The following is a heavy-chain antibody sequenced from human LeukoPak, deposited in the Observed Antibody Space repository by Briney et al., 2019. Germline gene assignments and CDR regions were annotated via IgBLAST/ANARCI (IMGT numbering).Heavy chain of an antibody. Sequence: ASVKVSCKTSGYTFTSYSINWVRQAPGQGLEWMGWISGYNGNTNYAQKLQGRVTMTTDTSTSTAYMELRSLRSDDTAVYYCARRGVRGIYYMDVWGKGTTVTVSS. CDR3: ARRGVRGIYYMDV. V-gene: IGHV1-18*01. CDR1: GYTFTSYS. J-gene: IGHJ6*03. D-gene: IGHD3-10*01. CDR2: ISGYNGNT.